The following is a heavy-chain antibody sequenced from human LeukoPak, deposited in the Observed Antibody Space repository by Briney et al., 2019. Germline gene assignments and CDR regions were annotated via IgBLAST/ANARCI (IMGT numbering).Heavy chain of an antibody. CDR2: IYYSGST. D-gene: IGHD7-27*01. CDR1: GGSISSYY. Sequence: KSSETLSLTCTVSGGSISSYYWSWIRQPPGKGLEWIGYIYYSGSTNYNPSLKSRVTISVDTSKNQFSLKLTSVTAADTAVYYCARRPNWGSNFDYWGQGTLVTVSS. J-gene: IGHJ4*02. CDR3: ARRPNWGSNFDY. V-gene: IGHV4-59*01.